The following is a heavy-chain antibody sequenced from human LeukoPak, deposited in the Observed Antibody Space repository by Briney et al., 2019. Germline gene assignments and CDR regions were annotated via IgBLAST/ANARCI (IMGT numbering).Heavy chain of an antibody. V-gene: IGHV6-1*01. J-gene: IGHJ6*02. CDR2: TYYRSKWYN. D-gene: IGHD6-19*01. CDR1: GDSVSSNSAA. Sequence: SQTLSLTCAISGDSVSSNSAAWNWIRQSPSRGLEWLGRTYYRSKWYNDYAVSVKSRITINPDTSKNQFSLQLNSVTPEDTAVYYCARGHSSGRHVTPYYYGMDVWGQGTTVTVSS. CDR3: ARGHSSGRHVTPYYYGMDV.